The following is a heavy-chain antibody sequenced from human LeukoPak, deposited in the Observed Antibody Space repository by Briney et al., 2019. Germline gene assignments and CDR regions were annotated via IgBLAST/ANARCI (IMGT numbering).Heavy chain of an antibody. V-gene: IGHV3-48*01. CDR1: GFTFSSYS. Sequence: GGSLRLSCAASGFTFSSYSMNWVRQAPGKGLEWVSYISSSSRTIYYADSVKGRFTISRDNAKNSLYLQMNSLRAEDTAVYYCARVHDSSDGYWGQGTLVTVSS. J-gene: IGHJ4*02. CDR2: ISSSSRTI. CDR3: ARVHDSSDGY. D-gene: IGHD3-22*01.